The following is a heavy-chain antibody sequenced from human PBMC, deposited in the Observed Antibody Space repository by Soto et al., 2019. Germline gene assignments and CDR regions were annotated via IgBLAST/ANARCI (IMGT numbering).Heavy chain of an antibody. D-gene: IGHD5-12*01. CDR3: SKGYGDY. CDR2: ISSSGNTV. CDR1: GFTFSGYA. J-gene: IGHJ4*02. Sequence: EVQLVESGGGLAQPEGSLRLSCAASGFTFSGYAMNWVRQAPGKGLEWVSYISSSGNTVYYADSVKGRFTISRDSAKNSLYLLMNSLRAEDTAVYYCSKGYGDYWGQGALVTVSS. V-gene: IGHV3-48*01.